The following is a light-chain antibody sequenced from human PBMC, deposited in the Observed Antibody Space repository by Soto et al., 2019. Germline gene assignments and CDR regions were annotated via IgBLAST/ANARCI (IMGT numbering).Light chain of an antibody. CDR2: HAS. J-gene: IGKJ4*01. V-gene: IGKV1-33*01. Sequence: DIQMTQSPSSLSASVGDRVTVTCRASQDIGNYLCWYQQGLGKAPKLLIYHASYLEGGVPSRFRDSGSGTDFTVTISSLQPEDFATYYCQQHDSLPLTFGGGTKVEMK. CDR1: QDIGNY. CDR3: QQHDSLPLT.